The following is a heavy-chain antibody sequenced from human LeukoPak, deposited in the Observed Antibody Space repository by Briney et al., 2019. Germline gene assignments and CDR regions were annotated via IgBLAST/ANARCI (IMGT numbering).Heavy chain of an antibody. J-gene: IGHJ5*02. CDR1: GYTFTSYG. Sequence: ASVKVSCKASGYTFTSYGISWVRQAPGQGLEWMGWISAYNGNTNYAQKLQGRVTMTTDTSTSTAYMELRSLRSDDTAVYYCARDLVWDSGYDGLNWFDPWGQGTLVTVSS. V-gene: IGHV1-18*01. CDR3: ARDLVWDSGYDGLNWFDP. D-gene: IGHD5-12*01. CDR2: ISAYNGNT.